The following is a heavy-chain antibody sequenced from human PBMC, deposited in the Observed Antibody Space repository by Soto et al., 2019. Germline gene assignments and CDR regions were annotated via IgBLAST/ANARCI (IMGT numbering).Heavy chain of an antibody. CDR3: ARAHIAAAGNRLHYYYMDV. V-gene: IGHV4-59*01. D-gene: IGHD6-13*01. CDR2: IYYSGST. J-gene: IGHJ6*03. CDR1: GGSLSSYY. Sequence: LTLTCTVSGGSLSSYYWSWIRQPPGKGLEWIGYIYYSGSTNYNPSLKSRVTISVDTPKNQFSLKLSSVTAADTAVYYCARAHIAAAGNRLHYYYMDVWGKGTTVTVSS.